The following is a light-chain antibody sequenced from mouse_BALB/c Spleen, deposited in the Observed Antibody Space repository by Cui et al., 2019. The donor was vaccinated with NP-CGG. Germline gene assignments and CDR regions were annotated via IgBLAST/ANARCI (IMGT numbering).Light chain of an antibody. CDR1: QSLVHSIGNTY. J-gene: IGKJ2*01. CDR3: SQSKHVPPYT. CDR2: KVS. Sequence: VVMSQTPLSLPVSLGDQASTSCSSSQSLVHSIGNTYLHWYLQKTGQSPKLLIYKVSNRFSGGPDRFSGSGSGTDVTLKISRVEAEDLGVYFCSQSKHVPPYTFGGGTKLEIK. V-gene: IGKV1-110*01.